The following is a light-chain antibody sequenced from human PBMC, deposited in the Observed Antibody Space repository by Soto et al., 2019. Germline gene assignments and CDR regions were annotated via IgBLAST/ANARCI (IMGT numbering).Light chain of an antibody. J-gene: IGLJ1*01. V-gene: IGLV2-14*01. CDR1: SSDVGGYNY. Sequence: QSALTQPASVSGSPGQSITISCTGTSSDVGGYNYVSWYQQHPGKAPKLMIYDVSNRPSGFSNRFSGSKSGNTASLTISGLQAEYEADYYCSSYTSSSTLYVFGTGTKLTVL. CDR2: DVS. CDR3: SSYTSSSTLYV.